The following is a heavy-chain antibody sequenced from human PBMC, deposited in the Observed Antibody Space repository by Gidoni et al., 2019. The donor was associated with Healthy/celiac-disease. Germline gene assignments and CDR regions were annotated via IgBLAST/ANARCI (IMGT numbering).Heavy chain of an antibody. CDR1: GGSISRGGYY. CDR2: IYYSGST. J-gene: IGHJ6*02. CDR3: ARALWSSYIAYGMDV. V-gene: IGHV4-31*03. Sequence: QVQLQESGPGLVKPSQTLSLTCTVSGGSISRGGYYWSWIRQHPGKGLEWIGYIYYSGSTYYNPSLKSRVTISVDTSKNQFSLKLSSVTAADTAVYYCARALWSSYIAYGMDVWGQGTTVTVSS. D-gene: IGHD5-12*01.